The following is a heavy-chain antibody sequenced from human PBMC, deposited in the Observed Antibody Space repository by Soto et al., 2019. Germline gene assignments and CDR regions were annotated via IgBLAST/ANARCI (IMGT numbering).Heavy chain of an antibody. CDR3: ARRRGSNGWFDL. Sequence: QVQLVQSGAEVKKPGASVKVSCKASGYTFINYDINWVRQATGQGLEWVGWMNPYSGNTGYAQNFQGRVTMTGNTSISSVYMELSSLTSEDTAVYYCARRRGSNGWFDLWGQGTLVTVSS. J-gene: IGHJ5*02. CDR1: GYTFINYD. V-gene: IGHV1-8*01. CDR2: MNPYSGNT. D-gene: IGHD2-8*01.